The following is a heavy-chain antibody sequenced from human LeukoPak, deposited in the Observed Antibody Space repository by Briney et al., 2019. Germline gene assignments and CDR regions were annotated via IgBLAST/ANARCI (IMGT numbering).Heavy chain of an antibody. CDR2: TYYRSKWYN. CDR3: ARSSYDYYYDSSGPSHNFDY. J-gene: IGHJ4*02. CDR1: GDSVSSNSAA. Sequence: SQTLSLTCAISGDSVSSNSAAWNWIWQSPSRGLEWLGRTYYRSKWYNDYAVSVKSRITINPDTSENQFSLQLNSVTPEDTAVYYCARSSYDYYYDSSGPSHNFDYWGQGTLVTVSS. V-gene: IGHV6-1*01. D-gene: IGHD3-22*01.